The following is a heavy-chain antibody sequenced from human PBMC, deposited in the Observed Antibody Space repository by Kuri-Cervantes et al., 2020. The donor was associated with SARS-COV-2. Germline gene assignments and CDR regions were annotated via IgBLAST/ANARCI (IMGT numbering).Heavy chain of an antibody. Sequence: LSLTCAASGFTFSSYGMHWVRQAPGKGLEWVSSISSSSSYIYYADSVKGRFTISRDNSKNTLYLQMNSLRAEDTAVYYCAKDYSSGWSTGFDFDYWGQGTLVTVSS. J-gene: IGHJ4*02. V-gene: IGHV3-21*01. D-gene: IGHD6-19*01. CDR2: ISSSSSYI. CDR3: AKDYSSGWSTGFDFDY. CDR1: GFTFSSYG.